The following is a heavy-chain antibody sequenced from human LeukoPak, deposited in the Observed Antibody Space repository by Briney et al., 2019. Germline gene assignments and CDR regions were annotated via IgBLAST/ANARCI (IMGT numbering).Heavy chain of an antibody. Sequence: SETLSPTCTVSGGSISSYYWSWIRQPPGKGLEWIGCIFYSGSTNYNPSLKSRVTISVDTSKNQFSLKLSSVTAADTAVYYCARRAYSSGWYYFDYWGQGTLVTVSS. V-gene: IGHV4-59*08. CDR2: IFYSGST. J-gene: IGHJ4*02. CDR3: ARRAYSSGWYYFDY. D-gene: IGHD6-19*01. CDR1: GGSISSYY.